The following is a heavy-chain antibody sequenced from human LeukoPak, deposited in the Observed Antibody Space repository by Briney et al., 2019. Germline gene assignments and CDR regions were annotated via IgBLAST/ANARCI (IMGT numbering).Heavy chain of an antibody. D-gene: IGHD6-13*01. Sequence: SETLSLTCTVSGGSISSSFYYWGWIRQPPGKGLEWIGTIYYSGSTYYKPSLKSRVTISVDTSKNQFSLKVSSVTAADTAVYYCARLREYAYSSSWFDYWGQGTLVTVSS. V-gene: IGHV4-39*01. J-gene: IGHJ4*02. CDR2: IYYSGST. CDR1: GGSISSSFYY. CDR3: ARLREYAYSSSWFDY.